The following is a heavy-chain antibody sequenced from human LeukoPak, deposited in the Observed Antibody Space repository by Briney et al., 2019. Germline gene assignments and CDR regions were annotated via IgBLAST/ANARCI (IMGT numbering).Heavy chain of an antibody. CDR1: GYTSPSYF. V-gene: IGHV1-46*01. J-gene: IGHJ4*02. Sequence: ASVKVSCKASGYTSPSYFMHWVRQAPGQGLEWMGIINPTGGSTTYAQKFQGRVTMTRDTSTSTVYMELSSLRSDDTAVYYCARTAARRFDYWGQGTLVTVSS. CDR3: ARTAARRFDY. D-gene: IGHD6-6*01. CDR2: INPTGGST.